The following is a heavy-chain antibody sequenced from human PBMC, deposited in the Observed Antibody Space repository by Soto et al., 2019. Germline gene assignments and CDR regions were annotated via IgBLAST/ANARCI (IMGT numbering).Heavy chain of an antibody. D-gene: IGHD3-16*01. J-gene: IGHJ4*02. CDR1: GFNFSNYA. Sequence: AGTLRLSCAASGFNFSNYAMSWVRQAPGKGLEWVSLISATGGGTYYADSVKGRFTISRDNSHNTLYLQVHSLTAEDTAVYYCAKDRRAGGNSAFYFDFWGQGAQVTVS. CDR3: AKDRRAGGNSAFYFDF. V-gene: IGHV3-23*01. CDR2: ISATGGGT.